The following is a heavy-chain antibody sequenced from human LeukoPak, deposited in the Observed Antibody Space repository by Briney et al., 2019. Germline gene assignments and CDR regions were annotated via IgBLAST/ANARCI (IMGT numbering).Heavy chain of an antibody. D-gene: IGHD4-17*01. CDR2: IWYDGSNK. CDR3: ARDWADYGGYYYYYGMDV. J-gene: IGHJ6*02. Sequence: GGSLRLSCAASGFTFSSYGMYWVRQAPGKGLEWVAVIWYDGSNKYYADSVKGRFTISRDNSKNTLYLQMNSLRAEDTAVYYCARDWADYGGYYYYYGMDVWGQGTTVTVSS. CDR1: GFTFSSYG. V-gene: IGHV3-33*01.